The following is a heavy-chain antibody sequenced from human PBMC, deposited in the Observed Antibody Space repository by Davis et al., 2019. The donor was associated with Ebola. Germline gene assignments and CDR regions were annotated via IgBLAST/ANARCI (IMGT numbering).Heavy chain of an antibody. V-gene: IGHV3-23*01. D-gene: IGHD1-7*01. CDR3: VRTTYGAPEY. Sequence: PGGSLRLSCTASGFTFSTYPMTWIRQVPGKGLDWVSTIGGSGDGTHYADSVKGRFTISRDNAKSTLYLQMNSLTAEDTAVYYCVRTTYGAPEYWGQGTLVTVSS. CDR1: GFTFSTYP. J-gene: IGHJ4*02. CDR2: IGGSGDGT.